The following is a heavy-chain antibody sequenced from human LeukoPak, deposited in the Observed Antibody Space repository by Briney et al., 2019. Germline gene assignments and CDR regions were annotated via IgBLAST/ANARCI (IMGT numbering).Heavy chain of an antibody. CDR2: THHRGTT. CDR1: GYSISSGYY. J-gene: IGHJ4*02. V-gene: IGHV4-38-2*02. Sequence: TPETLSLTCTVSGYSISSGYYWGWIRQPPGGGLEWIGTTHHRGTTYYNPSLKSRVAISVDTSKNQFSLKLNSVTAADTAMYSWARSLGYSSGGSCYWNFWGQGTLVTVSS. CDR3: ARSLGYSSGGSCYWNF. D-gene: IGHD2-15*01.